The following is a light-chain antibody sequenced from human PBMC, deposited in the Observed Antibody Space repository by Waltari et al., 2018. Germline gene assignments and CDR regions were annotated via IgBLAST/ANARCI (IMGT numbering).Light chain of an antibody. CDR2: AAS. CDR1: QGASPY. Sequence: AIRMTQSPSSLSASIGDRVTISCRASQGASPYLAWYQQKPGKAPSLLIHAASTLQSGVPSRFSGSGTGTDFTLTITCLQSEDFATYYCQQYHDYPWTFGQGTKVDI. CDR3: QQYHDYPWT. J-gene: IGKJ1*01. V-gene: IGKV1-8*01.